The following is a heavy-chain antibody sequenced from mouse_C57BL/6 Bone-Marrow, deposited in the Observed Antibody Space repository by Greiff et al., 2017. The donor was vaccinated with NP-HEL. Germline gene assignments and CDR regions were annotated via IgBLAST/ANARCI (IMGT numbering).Heavy chain of an antibody. D-gene: IGHD2-4*01. J-gene: IGHJ3*01. V-gene: IGHV1-82*01. CDR1: GYAFSSSW. CDR3: ARPYDYEDWFAY. Sequence: QVQLQQSGPELVKPGASVKISCKASGYAFSSSWMNWVKQRPGKGLEWIGRIYPGDGDTNYNGKFKGKATLTADKSSSTAYMQLSSLTSEDSAVYFCARPYDYEDWFAYWGQGTLVTVSA. CDR2: IYPGDGDT.